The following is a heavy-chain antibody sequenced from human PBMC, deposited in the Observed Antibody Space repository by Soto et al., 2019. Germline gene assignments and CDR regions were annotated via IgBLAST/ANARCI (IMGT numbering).Heavy chain of an antibody. CDR3: SHFDWFIDY. CDR2: ISGSGAST. Sequence: EVQLLESGGGLVQPGGSLRLSCAASGFTFSSYAMSWVRRAPGKGLEWVSAISGSGASTYYADSVKGRFTISKDNSKNTLYLLIHSLRAEDTAVYYCSHFDWFIDYWGQGTLVTVSS. V-gene: IGHV3-23*01. J-gene: IGHJ4*02. D-gene: IGHD3-9*01. CDR1: GFTFSSYA.